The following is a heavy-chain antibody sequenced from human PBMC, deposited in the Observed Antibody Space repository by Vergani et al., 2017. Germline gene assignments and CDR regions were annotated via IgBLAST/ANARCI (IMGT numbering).Heavy chain of an antibody. CDR1: GFTFSSYW. J-gene: IGHJ6*02. Sequence: EVQLVESGGGLVKPGGSLRLSCAASGFTFSSYWMHWVRQAPGKGLEWVSGISWNSGNIGYADSVKGRFTISRDNAKNSLYLQMNSLRAEDTALYYCAKDAGYYYYYGMDVWGQGTTVTVSS. V-gene: IGHV3-9*01. CDR3: AKDAGYYYYYGMDV. CDR2: ISWNSGNI.